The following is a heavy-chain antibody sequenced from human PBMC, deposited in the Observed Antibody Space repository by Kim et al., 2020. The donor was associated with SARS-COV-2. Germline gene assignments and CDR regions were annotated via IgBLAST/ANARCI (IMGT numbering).Heavy chain of an antibody. J-gene: IGHJ4*02. CDR1: GASVSSSRLY. V-gene: IGHV4-39*01. Sequence: SETLSLTCNVSGASVSSSRLYWGWFRQPPGKGLEWIGSMSYGGPTVYNPSLRSRLFMSVYTSKNQFFLKLSSMIAADTAVYYCAANLDYWGQGTLVTASS. CDR2: MSYGGPT. CDR3: AANLDY.